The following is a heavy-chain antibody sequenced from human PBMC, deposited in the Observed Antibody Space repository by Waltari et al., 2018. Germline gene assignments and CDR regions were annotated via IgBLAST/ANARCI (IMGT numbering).Heavy chain of an antibody. CDR2: INHSGST. Sequence: QVQLQQWGAGLLTPSETLSLTCAVYGGSFSGYYWSWIRQPPGKGLEWIGEINHSGSTNYNPSLKSRVTISVDTSKNQFSLKLSSVTAADTAVYYCARGRIGTSCYFDYWGQGTLVTVSS. CDR1: GGSFSGYY. V-gene: IGHV4-34*01. CDR3: ARGRIGTSCYFDY. D-gene: IGHD2-2*01. J-gene: IGHJ4*02.